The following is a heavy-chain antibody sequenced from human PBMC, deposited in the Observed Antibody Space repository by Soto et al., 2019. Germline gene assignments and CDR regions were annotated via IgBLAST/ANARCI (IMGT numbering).Heavy chain of an antibody. V-gene: IGHV4-39*01. CDR1: GGSISSSSYY. D-gene: IGHD6-19*01. J-gene: IGHJ6*02. Sequence: SETLSLTCTVSGGSISSSSYYWGWIRQPPGKGLEWIGSIYYSGSTYYNPSLKSRVTISVDTSKNQFSLKLSSVTAADTAMYYCARQSGWYRTYYYYGMDVWGQGTTVTVSS. CDR3: ARQSGWYRTYYYYGMDV. CDR2: IYYSGST.